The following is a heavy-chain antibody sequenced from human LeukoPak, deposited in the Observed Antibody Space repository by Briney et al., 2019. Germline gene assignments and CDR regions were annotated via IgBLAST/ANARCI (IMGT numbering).Heavy chain of an antibody. J-gene: IGHJ4*02. CDR2: IYYSGST. D-gene: IGHD3-22*01. V-gene: IGHV4-39*07. Sequence: GSLRLSCAASGFTFRRYGMNWVRQAPGKGLEWIGSIYYSGSTYYNPSLKSRVTISVDTSKNQFSLKLSSVTAADTAVYYCAREGPSGYDSSGYYYHWEIDYWGQGTLVTVSS. CDR1: GFTFRRYG. CDR3: AREGPSGYDSSGYYYHWEIDY.